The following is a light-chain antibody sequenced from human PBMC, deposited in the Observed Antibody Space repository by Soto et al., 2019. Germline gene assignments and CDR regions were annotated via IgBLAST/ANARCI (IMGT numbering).Light chain of an antibody. Sequence: DIQMTQSPSTLSASVGGRVTITCRASQSVGTWVAWYQQKPGKAPKLLIYGASSLESGVPSRVSGSGSGTEFTLTISSLQPDDFATYYCQQYNTFWTFGPGTKVDI. J-gene: IGKJ1*01. CDR1: QSVGTW. CDR2: GAS. CDR3: QQYNTFWT. V-gene: IGKV1-5*01.